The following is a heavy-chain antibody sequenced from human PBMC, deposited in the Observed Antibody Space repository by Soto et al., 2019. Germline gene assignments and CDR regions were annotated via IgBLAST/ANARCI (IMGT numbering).Heavy chain of an antibody. CDR1: GFTFSSYA. Sequence: EVQLLESGGGLVQPGGSLRLSCAASGFTFSSYAMSWVRQAPGKGLEWVSAISGSGGSTYYADSVKGRFTISRDNSKNTVYLQMNSLRAEDTAVYYCAKEGGYCSSTRCITAIFDYWGQGTLVTVSS. J-gene: IGHJ4*02. CDR3: AKEGGYCSSTRCITAIFDY. CDR2: ISGSGGST. D-gene: IGHD2-2*01. V-gene: IGHV3-23*01.